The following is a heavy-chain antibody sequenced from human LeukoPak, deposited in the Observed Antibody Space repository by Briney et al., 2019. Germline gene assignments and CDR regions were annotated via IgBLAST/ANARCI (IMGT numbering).Heavy chain of an antibody. Sequence: SQTLSLTCTVSGGSFSSGSYYWSWIRQPAGKGLEWIGRIETSGSTNYNPSLKSRVTISVDTSKNQFSLKLSSVTAADTAVYYCARDIGWFDPWGQGTLVTVSS. CDR1: GGSFSSGSYY. CDR2: IETSGST. J-gene: IGHJ5*02. D-gene: IGHD1-26*01. CDR3: ARDIGWFDP. V-gene: IGHV4-61*02.